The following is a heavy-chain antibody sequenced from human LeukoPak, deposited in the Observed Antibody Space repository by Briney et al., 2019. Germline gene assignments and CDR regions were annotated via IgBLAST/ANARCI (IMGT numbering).Heavy chain of an antibody. Sequence: PGGSLRLSCAASGFTFSPYGMHWVRQAPGKGLEWVAVIWYDGSYKYYADSVKGRFTISRDNSKDTLYLQMNSLRVADTAVYYCAKASRGAYSPPDSWGQGTLVTVSS. CDR1: GFTFSPYG. CDR2: IWYDGSYK. V-gene: IGHV3-33*06. CDR3: AKASRGAYSPPDS. D-gene: IGHD2-15*01. J-gene: IGHJ4*02.